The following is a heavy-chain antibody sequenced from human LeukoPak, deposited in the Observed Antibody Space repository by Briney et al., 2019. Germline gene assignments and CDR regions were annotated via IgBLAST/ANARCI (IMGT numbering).Heavy chain of an antibody. CDR3: ATDYAGNSLWYYYGLGV. J-gene: IGHJ6*02. V-gene: IGHV3-48*02. D-gene: IGHD4-23*01. CDR2: ITSSSTTT. Sequence: GGSLRLSCAASGFTFNSYGMNWVRQAPGKGLEWVSYITSSSTTTHYADSVKGRFTISRDNAKNSLYLQMNSLRDEDTAVYYCATDYAGNSLWYYYGLGVWGQGTTVTVSS. CDR1: GFTFNSYG.